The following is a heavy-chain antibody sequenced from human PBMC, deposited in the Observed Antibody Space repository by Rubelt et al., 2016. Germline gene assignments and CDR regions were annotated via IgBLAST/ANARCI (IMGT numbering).Heavy chain of an antibody. CDR1: GGSFSGYY. J-gene: IGHJ6*02. V-gene: IGHV4-34*01. CDR2: INHSGST. D-gene: IGHD6-13*01. CDR3: ARGRRGSSSWLGRDYYGMDV. Sequence: QVQLQQWGAGLLKPSETLSLTCAVYGGSFSGYYWRWIRQPPGKGLEWIGEINHSGSTNYNPSLKRRVTSSVETASNQFSLKLSAGTAADTAVDYWARGRRGSSSWLGRDYYGMDVWGQGTTVTVSS.